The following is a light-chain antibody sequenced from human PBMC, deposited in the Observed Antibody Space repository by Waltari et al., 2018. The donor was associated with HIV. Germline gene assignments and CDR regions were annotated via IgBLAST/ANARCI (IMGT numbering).Light chain of an antibody. J-gene: IGLJ2*01. CDR1: DGDFGFYNF. V-gene: IGLV2-14*01. CDR3: ASYTADDTVL. Sequence: SDLTQPASVSGFLGQSNTISCTGADGDFGFYNFISWCQQQPGKVPKLLLYEVDTRASGVHGRFSGSKSGNTASLTISGLQVEDEGLYHCASYTADDTVLFGGGTTVTV. CDR2: EVD.